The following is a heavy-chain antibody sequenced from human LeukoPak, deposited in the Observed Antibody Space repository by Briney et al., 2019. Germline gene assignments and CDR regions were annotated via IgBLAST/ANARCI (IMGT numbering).Heavy chain of an antibody. CDR3: AKDIGYCSGGSCYTDFDY. V-gene: IGHV3-23*01. J-gene: IGHJ4*02. CDR1: GFTFSSYA. Sequence: GGSLRLSCAASGFTFSSYAMSWVRQAPGKGLEWVSAISGSGGSTYYADSVKGRFTISRDNSKNTLYLQMSSLRAEDTAVYYCAKDIGYCSGGSCYTDFDYWGQGTLVTVSS. D-gene: IGHD2-15*01. CDR2: ISGSGGST.